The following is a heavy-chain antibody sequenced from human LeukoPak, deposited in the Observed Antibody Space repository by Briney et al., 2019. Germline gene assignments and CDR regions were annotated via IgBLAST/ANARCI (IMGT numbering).Heavy chain of an antibody. J-gene: IGHJ3*02. D-gene: IGHD4-17*01. CDR1: GFTFDDYA. Sequence: TGGSLRLSCAASGFTFDDYAMHWVRQAPGKGLEWVSGISWNSGSIGYADSVKGRFTISRDNAKNSLYLQMNSLRAEDTALYYCAKDSFYGDYVGDAFDIWGRGTMVTVSS. CDR2: ISWNSGSI. V-gene: IGHV3-9*01. CDR3: AKDSFYGDYVGDAFDI.